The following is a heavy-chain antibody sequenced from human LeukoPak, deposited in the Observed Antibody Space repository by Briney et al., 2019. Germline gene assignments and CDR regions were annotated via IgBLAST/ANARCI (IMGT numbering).Heavy chain of an antibody. Sequence: GGSLRLSCTGSGFTFSSSYMSWVRRTPGKGLEWVSGIYSGGTTYYADSVKGRVTISRDSSKNTLYLQMNSLRAEDTAVYYCARDRRDGYCLGHWGQGTLVTVSS. V-gene: IGHV3-66*01. CDR2: IYSGGTT. CDR1: GFTFSSSY. J-gene: IGHJ4*02. D-gene: IGHD5-24*01. CDR3: ARDRRDGYCLGH.